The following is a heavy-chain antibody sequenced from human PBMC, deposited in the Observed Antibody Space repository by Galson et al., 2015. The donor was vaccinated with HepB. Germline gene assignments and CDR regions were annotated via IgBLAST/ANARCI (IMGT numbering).Heavy chain of an antibody. D-gene: IGHD1-26*01. CDR3: ARQTVGAAPVGVWFDP. V-gene: IGHV4-31*03. CDR2: IYYSGST. J-gene: IGHJ5*02. CDR1: GGSLSSGGYY. Sequence: TLSLTCTVSGGSLSSGGYYWSWIRQHPGKGLELIGYIYYSGSTYYNPSLKSRLTISVDTSKNQFSLKLSSVTAADTAMYYCARQTVGAAPVGVWFDPWGQGTLVTVSS.